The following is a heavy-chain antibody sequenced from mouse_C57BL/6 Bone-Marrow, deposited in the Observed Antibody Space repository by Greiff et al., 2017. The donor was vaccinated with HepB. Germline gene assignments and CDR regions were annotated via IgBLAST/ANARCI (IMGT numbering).Heavy chain of an antibody. CDR1: GYTFTSYG. D-gene: IGHD1-1*01. J-gene: IGHJ2*01. V-gene: IGHV1-81*01. CDR2: IYPRSGNT. Sequence: QVQLQQSGAELARPGASVKLSCKASGYTFTSYGISWVKQRTGQGLEWIGEIYPRSGNTYYNEKFKGKATLTADKSSSTAYMELRSLTSEDAAVYFCARGGYGSRHFDYWGQGTTLTVSS. CDR3: ARGGYGSRHFDY.